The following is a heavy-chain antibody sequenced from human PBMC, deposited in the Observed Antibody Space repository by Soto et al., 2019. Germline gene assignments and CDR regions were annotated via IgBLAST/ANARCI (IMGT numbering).Heavy chain of an antibody. CDR1: GGSLTGYY. Sequence: QVQLQQWGAGLLKPSETLSLTCTVNGGSLTGYYWSWIRQPPGKGLEWIGEVKDGGSTNYSPSLRGRGSISADTSKPHFSLRLNSVTVADTAVYFCARGQEGIVATHWDQGALVTVSS. CDR2: VKDGGST. J-gene: IGHJ4*02. V-gene: IGHV4-34*01. CDR3: ARGQEGIVATH. D-gene: IGHD5-12*01.